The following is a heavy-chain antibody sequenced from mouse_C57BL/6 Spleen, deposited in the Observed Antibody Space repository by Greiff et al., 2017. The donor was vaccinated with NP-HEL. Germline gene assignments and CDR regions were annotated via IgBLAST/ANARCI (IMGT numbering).Heavy chain of an antibody. CDR2: IHPNSGST. V-gene: IGHV1-64*01. Sequence: QVQLQQSGAELVKPGASVKLSCKASGYTFTSYWMHWVKQRPGQGLEWIGMIHPNSGSTNYNEKFKSKATLTVDKSSSTAYMQLSSLTSEDSAVYYCARWDYGSSPRAMDYWGQGTSVTVSS. CDR3: ARWDYGSSPRAMDY. J-gene: IGHJ4*01. D-gene: IGHD1-1*01. CDR1: GYTFTSYW.